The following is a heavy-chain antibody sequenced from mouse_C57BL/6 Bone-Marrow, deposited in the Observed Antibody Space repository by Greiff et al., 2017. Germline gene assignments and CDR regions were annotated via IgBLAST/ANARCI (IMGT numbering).Heavy chain of an antibody. CDR2: IYPGDGDT. Sequence: QVQLQQSGPELVKPGASVKISCKASGYAFSSSWMNWVKQRPGKGLEWIGRIYPGDGDTNYNGKFKGKATLTADKSSSTAYMQRSSLTSEDSAVYFCARPPTVVANWYFDVWGTGTTVTVSS. J-gene: IGHJ1*03. V-gene: IGHV1-82*01. CDR1: GYAFSSSW. D-gene: IGHD1-1*01. CDR3: ARPPTVVANWYFDV.